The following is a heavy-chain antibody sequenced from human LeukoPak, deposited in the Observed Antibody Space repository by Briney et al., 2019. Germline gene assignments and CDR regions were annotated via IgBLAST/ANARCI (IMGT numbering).Heavy chain of an antibody. Sequence: GASVKVSCKVSGYTLTELSMHWVRQAPGKGLEWMGGFDPEDGETIYAQKFQGRVTMTEDTSTDTAYMELSGLRSEDTAVYYCATDWLYSSGCPVNWGQGTLVTVSS. D-gene: IGHD6-19*01. CDR3: ATDWLYSSGCPVN. J-gene: IGHJ4*02. CDR2: FDPEDGET. V-gene: IGHV1-24*01. CDR1: GYTLTELS.